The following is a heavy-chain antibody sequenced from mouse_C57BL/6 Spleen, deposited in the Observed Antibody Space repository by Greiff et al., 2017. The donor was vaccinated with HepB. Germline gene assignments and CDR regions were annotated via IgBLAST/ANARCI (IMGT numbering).Heavy chain of an antibody. CDR1: GFTFSSYA. CDR3: ARDPTTVGGSYWYFDV. D-gene: IGHD1-1*01. J-gene: IGHJ1*03. Sequence: EVQRVESGGGLVKPGGSLKLSCAASGFTFSSYAMSWVRQTPEKRLEWVATISDGGSYTYYPDNVKGRFTISRDNAKNNLYLQMSHLKSEDTAMYYCARDPTTVGGSYWYFDVWGTGTTVTVSS. V-gene: IGHV5-4*01. CDR2: ISDGGSYT.